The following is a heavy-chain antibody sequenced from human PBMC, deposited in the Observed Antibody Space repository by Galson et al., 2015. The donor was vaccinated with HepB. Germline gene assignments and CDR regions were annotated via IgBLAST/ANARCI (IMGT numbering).Heavy chain of an antibody. D-gene: IGHD3-22*01. CDR2: ISYDVSNK. Sequence: SLRLSCAASGFTFSSYGMHWVRQAPGKGLEWVAVISYDVSNKYYADSVKGRFTISRDNSKNTLDLQMNSLRAEDTAVYYCAKDQYYDSSGYYRGAFDIWGQGTMVTVSS. CDR1: GFTFSSYG. V-gene: IGHV3-30*18. CDR3: AKDQYYDSSGYYRGAFDI. J-gene: IGHJ3*02.